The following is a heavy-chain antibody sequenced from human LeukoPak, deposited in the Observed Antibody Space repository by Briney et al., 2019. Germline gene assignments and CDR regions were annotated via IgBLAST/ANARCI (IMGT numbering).Heavy chain of an antibody. Sequence: PGGSLRLSCATSGFTFSRHWMSWVRQAPGKGPEWVANIKQDASERYYVDSVKGRFTISRDNAKNSLYLQMNSLRAQDTAVYYCARDGGYRTDFDYWGQGTVVTVSS. CDR2: IKQDASER. J-gene: IGHJ4*02. CDR1: GFTFSRHW. CDR3: ARDGGYRTDFDY. D-gene: IGHD3-16*02. V-gene: IGHV3-7*01.